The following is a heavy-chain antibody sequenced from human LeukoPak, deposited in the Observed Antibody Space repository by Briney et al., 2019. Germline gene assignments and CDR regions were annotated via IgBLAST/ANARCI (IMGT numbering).Heavy chain of an antibody. V-gene: IGHV3-30*04. J-gene: IGHJ4*02. Sequence: GGSLRLSCTASGFTFGDYAMHWVRQAPGKGLEWVAVISYDGSNKYYADSVKGRFTISRDNSKNTLYLQMNSLRAEDTAVYYCARFPYYYDSSGYSLNYWGQGTLVTVSS. CDR1: GFTFGDYA. CDR3: ARFPYYYDSSGYSLNY. CDR2: ISYDGSNK. D-gene: IGHD3-22*01.